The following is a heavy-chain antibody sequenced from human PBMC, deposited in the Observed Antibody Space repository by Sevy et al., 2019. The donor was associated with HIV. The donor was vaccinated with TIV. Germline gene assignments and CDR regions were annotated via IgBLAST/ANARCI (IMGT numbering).Heavy chain of an antibody. Sequence: GGSLRLSCAASGFTFSSYTLHWVRQAPGQGLEWVASISYDGRNNYYADSVKGRLTISRDNSKNTLYLQMNSLSSEDTVVYYCARDEGRYGSGSYGSYYYYAMDVWGQGTTVTVSS. CDR1: GFTFSSYT. CDR2: ISYDGRNN. V-gene: IGHV3-30-3*01. J-gene: IGHJ6*02. CDR3: ARDEGRYGSGSYGSYYYYAMDV. D-gene: IGHD3-10*01.